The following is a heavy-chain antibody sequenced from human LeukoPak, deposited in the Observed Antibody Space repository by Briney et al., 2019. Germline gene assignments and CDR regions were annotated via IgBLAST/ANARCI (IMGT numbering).Heavy chain of an antibody. CDR3: AREWRGSVDAFDI. J-gene: IGHJ3*02. CDR2: IYSDGGT. V-gene: IGHV3-53*01. CDR1: GFTVSSNY. Sequence: GGSLRLSCAASGFTVSSNYMSWVRQAPGKGLEWVSVIYSDGGTYYADSVKGRFTISRDNSKNTLYLQMNSLRAEDTAVYYCAREWRGSVDAFDIWGQGTMVTVSS. D-gene: IGHD3-10*01.